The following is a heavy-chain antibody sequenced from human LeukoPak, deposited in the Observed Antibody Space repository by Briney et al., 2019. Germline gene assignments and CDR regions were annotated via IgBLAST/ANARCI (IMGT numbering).Heavy chain of an antibody. CDR3: ARGPYSGTATSYFDY. D-gene: IGHD1-26*01. V-gene: IGHV1-18*01. Sequence: ASVKVSCKASGYTFTSDGISWVRQAPGQGLEWMGWISAYNGNTNYAQKLQGRVTMTTDTSTSTAYMELRSLRSDDTAVYYCARGPYSGTATSYFDYWGQGTLVTVSS. J-gene: IGHJ4*02. CDR1: GYTFTSDG. CDR2: ISAYNGNT.